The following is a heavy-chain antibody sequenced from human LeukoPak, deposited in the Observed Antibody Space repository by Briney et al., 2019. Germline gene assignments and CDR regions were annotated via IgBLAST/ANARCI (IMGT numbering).Heavy chain of an antibody. CDR1: GFTFSRYW. Sequence: GGSLRLSCAASGFTFSRYWMHWVRQAPGKGLEWVAVISYDGSNKYYADSVKGRFTISRDNSKNTLYLQMNSLRAEDTAVYYCAREDCSGGSCYSDAFDIWGQGTMVTVSS. CDR3: AREDCSGGSCYSDAFDI. D-gene: IGHD2-15*01. V-gene: IGHV3-30*03. J-gene: IGHJ3*02. CDR2: ISYDGSNK.